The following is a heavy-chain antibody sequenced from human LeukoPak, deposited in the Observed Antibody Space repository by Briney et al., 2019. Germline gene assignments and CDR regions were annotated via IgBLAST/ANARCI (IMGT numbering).Heavy chain of an antibody. J-gene: IGHJ4*02. Sequence: GGSLRLSCAPSGLTFSRHGMHWVRQAPGKGLEWVAIISNDGSRKYYAHSVEGRFTISRDNSKNTLYQQMDSLRTEDTAVYYCARDRAWNYFDYWGQGTLVTVSS. CDR3: ARDRAWNYFDY. V-gene: IGHV3-30*03. CDR1: GLTFSRHG. D-gene: IGHD3-3*01. CDR2: ISNDGSRK.